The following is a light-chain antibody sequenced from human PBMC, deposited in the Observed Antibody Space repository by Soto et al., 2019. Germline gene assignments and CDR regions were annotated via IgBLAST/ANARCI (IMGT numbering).Light chain of an antibody. J-gene: IGKJ1*01. V-gene: IGKV1-5*01. CDR1: QTISGW. CDR2: NAT. Sequence: DIQMTQSPSTLSASVLDIVTITCRASQTISGWLAWYQQKPGKAPKLLIFNATSLESGVPSRFSGSGSGTEFTLTISSLQPDDFATYYCKQYSSYWKFAQGTKVDIK. CDR3: KQYSSYWK.